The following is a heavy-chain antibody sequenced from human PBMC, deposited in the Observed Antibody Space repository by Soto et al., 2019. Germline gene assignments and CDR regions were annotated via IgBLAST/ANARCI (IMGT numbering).Heavy chain of an antibody. CDR2: INPNSGGT. CDR1: GYTFTGYY. CDR3: ARDGRGSSSLLYYYYYGMDV. V-gene: IGHV1-2*04. Sequence: QVQLVQSGAEVKKPGASVKVSCKASGYTFTGYYMHWVRQAPGQGLEWMGWINPNSGGTNYAQKFQGWVTMTRDTSISTAYMELSRLRSDDTAMYYCARDGRGSSSLLYYYYYGMDVWGQGTTVTVSS. J-gene: IGHJ6*02. D-gene: IGHD6-13*01.